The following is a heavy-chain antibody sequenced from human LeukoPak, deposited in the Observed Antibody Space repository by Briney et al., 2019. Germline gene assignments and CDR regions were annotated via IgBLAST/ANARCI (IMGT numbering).Heavy chain of an antibody. CDR2: NSHSGST. CDR3: ARQPPLRYFDWFPRTYYFDY. V-gene: IGHV4-38-2*01. CDR1: GYSLSSDYY. Sequence: PSDTLSLTCAASGYSLSSDYYRGWIRPPPGKGLEWIGSNSHSGSTYYNPSLKSRVTISVDTSKNQFSLKLSSVTAADTAVYYCARQPPLRYFDWFPRTYYFDYWGQGTLVTVSS. D-gene: IGHD3-9*01. J-gene: IGHJ4*02.